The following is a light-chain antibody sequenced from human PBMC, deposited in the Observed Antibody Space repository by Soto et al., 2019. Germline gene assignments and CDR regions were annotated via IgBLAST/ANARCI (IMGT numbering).Light chain of an antibody. CDR2: DDT. Sequence: SYELTQPPSVSVAPGQTARLTCGGNNIGSKHVHWYQQKSGQAPVLVMSDDTDRPSGIPERLSGSNFGSTATLTISRVEAGDEADYYCQVWDSSRDQGVFGGGTK. J-gene: IGLJ2*01. CDR3: QVWDSSRDQGV. CDR1: NIGSKH. V-gene: IGLV3-21*02.